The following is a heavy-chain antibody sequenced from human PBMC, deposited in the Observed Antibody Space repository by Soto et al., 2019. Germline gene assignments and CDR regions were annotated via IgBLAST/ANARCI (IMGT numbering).Heavy chain of an antibody. Sequence: KTSETLSLTCTVSGGSISSGDYYWSWIRQPPGKGLVWIGYTYCSGSTYYNPSLKSRVTISVDTSKNQFSLKLSSVTAADTAVYYGARPRIRYCTNGVCYRADYWGQGTLVTVSS. CDR2: TYCSGST. V-gene: IGHV4-30-4*01. D-gene: IGHD2-8*01. CDR1: GGSISSGDYY. CDR3: ARPRIRYCTNGVCYRADY. J-gene: IGHJ4*02.